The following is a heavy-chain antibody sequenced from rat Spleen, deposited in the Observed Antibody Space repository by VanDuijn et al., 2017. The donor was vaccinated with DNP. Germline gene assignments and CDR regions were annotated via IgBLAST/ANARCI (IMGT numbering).Heavy chain of an antibody. Sequence: EVRLQESGPGLVQPSQSLSLTCSVTGYSITSNYWAWIRKFPGNKMEWIGYINYSGSTGYNPSLKSRISITRDTSKNQFFLQLNSVTTEDTATYYCARDTMMAPFDYWGQGVMVTVSP. J-gene: IGHJ2*01. D-gene: IGHD1-12*02. CDR3: ARDTMMAPFDY. V-gene: IGHV3-1*01. CDR1: GYSITSNY. CDR2: INYSGST.